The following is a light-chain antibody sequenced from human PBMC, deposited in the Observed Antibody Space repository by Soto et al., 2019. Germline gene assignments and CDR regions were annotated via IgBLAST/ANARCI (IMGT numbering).Light chain of an antibody. CDR2: GAS. CDR3: QQRSNWPPGIT. J-gene: IGKJ5*01. Sequence: IVLTQSPGTLSLSPGERATLSCRASQSVSSSYLAWYQQKPGQAPRLLIYGASNRATGIPARFSGSGSGTDFTLTISRLEPEDFAVYYCQQRSNWPPGITFGQGTRLEIK. V-gene: IGKV3D-20*02. CDR1: QSVSSSY.